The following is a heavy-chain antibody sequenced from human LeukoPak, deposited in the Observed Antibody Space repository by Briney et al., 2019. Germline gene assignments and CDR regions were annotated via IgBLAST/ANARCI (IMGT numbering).Heavy chain of an antibody. Sequence: PSETLSLTCTVYDGSFSGHFWSWVRQPPGKGLEWIAELKHSGGTNYNPSLKSRVTISVDTSKNQFSLKLTSVTAADAAVYYCARLRLDAVALEYWGLGTLVTVSS. CDR2: LKHSGGT. CDR3: ARLRLDAVALEY. J-gene: IGHJ4*02. D-gene: IGHD6-19*01. V-gene: IGHV4-34*01. CDR1: DGSFSGHF.